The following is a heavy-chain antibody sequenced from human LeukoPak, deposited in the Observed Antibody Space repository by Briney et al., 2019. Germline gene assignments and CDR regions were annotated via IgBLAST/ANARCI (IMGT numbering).Heavy chain of an antibody. V-gene: IGHV3-23*01. D-gene: IGHD3-10*01. CDR2: ISHSGGST. Sequence: GGSLRLSCAASGFTFSNYGMSWVRQAPGKGLEWASFISHSGGSTYYADSVKGRFTISRDNSKNTLYLQMNSLRAEDTAVYYCAKGNTMVRGPKGAFDIWGQGTMVTVSS. CDR1: GFTFSNYG. CDR3: AKGNTMVRGPKGAFDI. J-gene: IGHJ3*02.